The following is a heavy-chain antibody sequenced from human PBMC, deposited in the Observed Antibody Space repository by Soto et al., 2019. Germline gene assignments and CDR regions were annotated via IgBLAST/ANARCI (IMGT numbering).Heavy chain of an antibody. D-gene: IGHD3-10*01. V-gene: IGHV4-39*01. CDR2: IYYSGST. CDR3: ARRDTMVRGDWFDP. Sequence: SETLSLTCTVSGGSISSSSYYWGWTRQPPGKGLEWIGSIYYSGSTYYNPSLKSRVTISVDTSKNQFSLKLSSVTAADTAVYYCARRDTMVRGDWFDPWGQGTLVTVSS. J-gene: IGHJ5*02. CDR1: GGSISSSSYY.